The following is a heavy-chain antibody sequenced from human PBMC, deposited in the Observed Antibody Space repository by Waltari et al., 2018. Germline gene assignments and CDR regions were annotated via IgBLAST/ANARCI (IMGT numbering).Heavy chain of an antibody. CDR2: IDPEDGET. Sequence: EVQLVQSGAAVKKPGATVKISCKASGYTFIDYFMHWVQQDPGKGLEWVGRIDPEDGETVYADKFQGRVTITADTSTDTSYLELSSLRSDDTAVYYCAPLPGGSGQTFDYWGQGTLLTVSS. D-gene: IGHD3-10*01. J-gene: IGHJ4*02. CDR1: GYTFIDYF. V-gene: IGHV1-69-2*01. CDR3: APLPGGSGQTFDY.